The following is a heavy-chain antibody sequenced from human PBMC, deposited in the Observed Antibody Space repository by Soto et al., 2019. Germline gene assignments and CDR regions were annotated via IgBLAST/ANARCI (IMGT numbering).Heavy chain of an antibody. CDR3: AKEGGYNSASGYYYYGMDV. CDR2: ISYDGSNK. Sequence: SLRLSCAASTFTVSSYGMHWVRQAPGKGLEWVAVISYDGSNKYYADSVKGRFTISRDNSKNTLYLQMNSLRAEDTAVYYCAKEGGYNSASGYYYYGMDVWGQGTTVTVSS. D-gene: IGHD5-12*01. CDR1: TFTVSSYG. V-gene: IGHV3-30*18. J-gene: IGHJ6*02.